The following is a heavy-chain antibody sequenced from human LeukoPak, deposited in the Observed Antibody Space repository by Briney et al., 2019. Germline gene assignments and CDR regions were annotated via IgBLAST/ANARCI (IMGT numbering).Heavy chain of an antibody. J-gene: IGHJ6*02. CDR3: ARTLSSFLEWLSYYYYGMDV. V-gene: IGHV1-69*02. CDR1: GGTFSSYT. Sequence: SVKVSCKASGGTFSSYTISWVRQAPGQGLEWMGRIIPILGIANYAQNFQGRVTITADKSTSTAYMELSSLRSEDTAVYYCARTLSSFLEWLSYYYYGMDVWGQGTTVTVSS. D-gene: IGHD3-3*01. CDR2: IIPILGIA.